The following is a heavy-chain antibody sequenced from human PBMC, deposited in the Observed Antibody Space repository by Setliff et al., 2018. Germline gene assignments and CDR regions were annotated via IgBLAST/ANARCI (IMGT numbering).Heavy chain of an antibody. V-gene: IGHV4-34*01. Sequence: SETLSLTCAVYGGSFSGYYWGWIRQPPGKGLEWIGEINHSGSTNYNPSLKGRVTISVDTSKNQFSLKLSSVTAADTAVYYCASQEPLYSSGWYYFDYWGQGTLVTVSS. CDR3: ASQEPLYSSGWYYFDY. CDR2: INHSGST. J-gene: IGHJ4*02. D-gene: IGHD6-19*01. CDR1: GGSFSGYY.